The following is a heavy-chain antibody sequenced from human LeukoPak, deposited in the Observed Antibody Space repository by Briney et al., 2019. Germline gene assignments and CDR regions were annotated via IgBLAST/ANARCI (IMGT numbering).Heavy chain of an antibody. CDR3: AREGATTAFDY. V-gene: IGHV3-53*01. J-gene: IGHJ4*02. CDR2: IYSGGRT. D-gene: IGHD1-26*01. Sequence: PGGSLRLSCAASGFTFSSYSMNWVRQAPGKGLEWVSIIYSGGRTYYADSAKGRFTISRDIFKSTVYLQMNSLRAEDTAVYYCAREGATTAFDYWGQGTLVTVSS. CDR1: GFTFSSYS.